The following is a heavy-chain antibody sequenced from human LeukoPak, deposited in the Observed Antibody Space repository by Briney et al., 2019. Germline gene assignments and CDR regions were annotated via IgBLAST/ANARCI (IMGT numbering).Heavy chain of an antibody. Sequence: GGSLRLSCAASGFTFSSYGMHWVRQAPGKGLEWVAFIRYDGSNKYYADSVKGRFTISRDNSKNTLYLQMNSLRAEDTAVYYCAKIRGHSSGWFIDYWSQGTLVTVSS. J-gene: IGHJ4*02. V-gene: IGHV3-30*02. CDR1: GFTFSSYG. D-gene: IGHD6-19*01. CDR3: AKIRGHSSGWFIDY. CDR2: IRYDGSNK.